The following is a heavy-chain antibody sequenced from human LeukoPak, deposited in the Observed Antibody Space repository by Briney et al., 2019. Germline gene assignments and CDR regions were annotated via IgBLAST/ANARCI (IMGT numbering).Heavy chain of an antibody. CDR2: IHYSGST. CDR1: GGSISSYY. Sequence: SETLSLTCTVSGGSISSYYWSWIRQPPGKGLEWIGYIHYSGSTNYNPSLKSRVTISVDTSKNQFSLKLSSVTAADTAVYYCARASYYYDSSGYYSFDAFDIWGQGTMVTVSS. V-gene: IGHV4-59*01. D-gene: IGHD3-22*01. CDR3: ARASYYYDSSGYYSFDAFDI. J-gene: IGHJ3*02.